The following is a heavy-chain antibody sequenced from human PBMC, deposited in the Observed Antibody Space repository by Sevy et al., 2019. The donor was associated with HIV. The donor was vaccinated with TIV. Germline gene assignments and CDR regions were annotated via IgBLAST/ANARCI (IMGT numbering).Heavy chain of an antibody. J-gene: IGHJ6*03. CDR2: MYYTGST. D-gene: IGHD5-12*01. V-gene: IGHV4-59*01. Sequence: SETLSLTCTVSGGSISTYYWSWIRQPPGKGLEWIGHMYYTGSTNYNPSLKSRVTISVDTSKNQFSLKLSSVTAADTAVYYCARVVATTYYYYYMDVWGKGTTVTVSS. CDR1: GGSISTYY. CDR3: ARVVATTYYYYYMDV.